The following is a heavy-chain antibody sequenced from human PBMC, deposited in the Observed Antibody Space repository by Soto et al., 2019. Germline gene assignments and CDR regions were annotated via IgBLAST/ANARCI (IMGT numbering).Heavy chain of an antibody. J-gene: IGHJ4*02. V-gene: IGHV3-23*01. Sequence: GGSLRLSCAASGFTFSSYAMSWVRQAPGKGLEWVSAISGSGGSTYYADSVKGRFTISRDNSKNTLYLQMNSLRAEDTAVYYCAKDRITIFGVVRNTPWGRDRSFDYWSQGTLVTVSS. D-gene: IGHD3-3*01. CDR2: ISGSGGST. CDR1: GFTFSSYA. CDR3: AKDRITIFGVVRNTPWGRDRSFDY.